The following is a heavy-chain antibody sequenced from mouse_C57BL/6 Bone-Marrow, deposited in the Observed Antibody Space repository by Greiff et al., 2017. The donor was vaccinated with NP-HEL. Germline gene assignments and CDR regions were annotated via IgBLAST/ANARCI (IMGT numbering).Heavy chain of an antibody. V-gene: IGHV1-78*01. CDR2: IYPRDGST. Sequence: QVQLQQSDAELVKPGASVKISCKVSGYTFTDHTIHWMKQRPEQGLEWIGYIYPRDGSTKYNEKFKGKATLTADKSSSTAYMQLNSLTSEDSAVYFCARYQYYGSSYDYFDYWGQGTTLTVSS. J-gene: IGHJ2*01. D-gene: IGHD1-1*01. CDR3: ARYQYYGSSYDYFDY. CDR1: GYTFTDHT.